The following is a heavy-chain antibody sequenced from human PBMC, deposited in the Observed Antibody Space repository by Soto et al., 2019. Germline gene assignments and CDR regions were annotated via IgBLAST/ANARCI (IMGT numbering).Heavy chain of an antibody. CDR1: RAFINSGGFY. J-gene: IGHJ5*02. Sequence: SGTLSLTCSVSRAFINSGGFYYSWIRQPPGKGLEWIGSIYYSGSTYYNPSLKSRVTISVDTSKNQFSLKLYSVTTADTAMYYCARLPWADYGGIFDPWGQGTLVTVSS. CDR2: IYYSGST. CDR3: ARLPWADYGGIFDP. D-gene: IGHD4-17*01. V-gene: IGHV4-39*07.